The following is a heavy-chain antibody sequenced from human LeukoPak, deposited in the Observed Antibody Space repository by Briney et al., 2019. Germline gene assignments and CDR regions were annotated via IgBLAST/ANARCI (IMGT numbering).Heavy chain of an antibody. CDR1: GFTFSSYW. V-gene: IGHV3-74*01. CDR3: AKEVLPTVLWGAMDV. D-gene: IGHD2-2*01. Sequence: PGGSLRLSCAASGFTFSSYWMHWVRQVPGKGLACVSRINDDGSATDYADSVKGRFTISRDNSKNTLYLQMNSLRAEDSAVYYCAKEVLPTVLWGAMDVWGQGTTVTVSS. J-gene: IGHJ6*02. CDR2: INDDGSAT.